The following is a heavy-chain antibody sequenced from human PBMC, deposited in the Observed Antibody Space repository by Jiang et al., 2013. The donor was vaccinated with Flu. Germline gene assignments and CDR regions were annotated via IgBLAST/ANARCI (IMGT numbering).Heavy chain of an antibody. CDR1: GDTFRNYA. Sequence: SGAEVKKSGSSVKVSCKASGDTFRNYAISWVRQAPGQGLEWMGGIIPILGMANYAQKFQGRVTISADKSATTVYMELSSLRSEDTAVYYCVREIRSSGMYGILLDYWGQGTLVIVSS. D-gene: IGHD6-19*01. CDR2: IIPILGMA. CDR3: VREIRSSGMYGILLDY. J-gene: IGHJ4*02. V-gene: IGHV1-69*04.